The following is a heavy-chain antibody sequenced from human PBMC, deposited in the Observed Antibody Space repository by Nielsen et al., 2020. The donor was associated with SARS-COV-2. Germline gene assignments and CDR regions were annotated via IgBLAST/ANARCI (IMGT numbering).Heavy chain of an antibody. V-gene: IGHV3-23*01. CDR1: GFTFSSYA. D-gene: IGHD6-19*01. J-gene: IGHJ4*02. CDR3: AKEAAVAGHFDY. CDR2: ISGSGGST. Sequence: GESLKISCAASGFTFSSYAMSWVRQAPGKGLEWVSAISGSGGSTYYADSVKGRFTISRDNSKNTLYLQMNSLRAEDTAVYYCAKEAAVAGHFDYWGQGTLVTVSS.